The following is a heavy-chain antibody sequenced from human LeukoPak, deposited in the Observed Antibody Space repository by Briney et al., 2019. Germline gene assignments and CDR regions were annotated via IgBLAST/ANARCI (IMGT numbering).Heavy chain of an antibody. Sequence: GGSLRLSCTASGFTFGDYAMGWFRQAPGKGLEWVGFIRSKAYGGTTEYAASVKGRFTISRDDSKGIAYLQMNSLKTEDTAVYYCTRSSGYFGYWGQGTLVTVSS. CDR3: TRSSGYFGY. V-gene: IGHV3-49*03. CDR2: IRSKAYGGTT. J-gene: IGHJ4*02. CDR1: GFTFGDYA. D-gene: IGHD3-22*01.